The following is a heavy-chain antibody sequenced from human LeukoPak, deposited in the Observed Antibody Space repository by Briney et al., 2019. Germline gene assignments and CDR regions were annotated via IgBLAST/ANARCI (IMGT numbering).Heavy chain of an antibody. CDR1: GFTFSSYS. CDR3: AKYGSGSYYNPSFY. J-gene: IGHJ4*02. Sequence: GGSLRLSCAASGFTFSSYSMSWVRQAPGKGLEWVSAISGRGGSTYYADSVKGRFTISRDNSKNTLYLQMNSLRAEDTAVYYCAKYGSGSYYNPSFYWGQGTLVTVSS. V-gene: IGHV3-23*01. CDR2: ISGRGGST. D-gene: IGHD3-10*01.